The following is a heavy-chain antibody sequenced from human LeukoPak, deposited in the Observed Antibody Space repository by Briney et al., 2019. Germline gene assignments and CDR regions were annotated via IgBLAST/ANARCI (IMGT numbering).Heavy chain of an antibody. CDR3: ARKEQWLPHDAFDI. CDR1: GGSFSGYY. J-gene: IGHJ3*02. V-gene: IGHV4-34*01. D-gene: IGHD6-19*01. CDR2: INHSGST. Sequence: SETLSLTCAVYGGSFSGYYWSWIRQPPGKRLEWIGEINHSGSTNYNPSLKSRVTISVDTSKNQFSLKLSSVTAADTAVYYCARKEQWLPHDAFDIWGQGTMVTVSS.